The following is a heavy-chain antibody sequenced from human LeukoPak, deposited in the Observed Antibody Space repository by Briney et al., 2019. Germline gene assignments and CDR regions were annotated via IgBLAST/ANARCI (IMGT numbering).Heavy chain of an antibody. Sequence: GASVKVSCKASGYTFTGYYMHWVRQAPGQGLEWMGWINPNSGGTNYAQKFQGRVTMTRDTSISTAYMELSRLRSDDTAVYYCARGEATVAQIRNYYYYMDVWGKGTTVTVSS. D-gene: IGHD4-23*01. CDR2: INPNSGGT. J-gene: IGHJ6*03. V-gene: IGHV1-2*02. CDR1: GYTFTGYY. CDR3: ARGEATVAQIRNYYYYMDV.